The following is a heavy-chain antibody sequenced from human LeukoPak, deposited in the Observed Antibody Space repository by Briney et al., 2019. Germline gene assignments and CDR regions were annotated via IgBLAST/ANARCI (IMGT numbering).Heavy chain of an antibody. D-gene: IGHD3-3*01. J-gene: IGHJ4*02. CDR3: ARGDDFWSGPPTPYFDY. CDR2: INPSGGST. CDR1: GYTFTSYY. Sequence: AASVKVSCKASGYTFTSYYMHWVRQAPGQGLEWMGIINPSGGSTSYAQKFQGRVTMTRDTSTSTVYMELSSLRSEDTAVHYCARGDDFWSGPPTPYFDYWGQGTLVTVSS. V-gene: IGHV1-46*01.